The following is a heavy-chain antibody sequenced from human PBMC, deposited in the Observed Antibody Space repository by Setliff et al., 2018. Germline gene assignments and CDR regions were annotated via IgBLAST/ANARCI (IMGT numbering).Heavy chain of an antibody. CDR2: IKQDGSEK. CDR3: ARDSRQGLIPEYFQH. CDR1: GFTFSSYW. Sequence: GGSLRLSCAASGFTFSSYWMSWVRQAPGKGLEWVANIKQDGSEKYYVDSVKGRFTISRDNAKNSLYLQMNSLRAEDTAVYYCARDSRQGLIPEYFQHWGQGTLVTVSS. V-gene: IGHV3-7*01. J-gene: IGHJ1*01.